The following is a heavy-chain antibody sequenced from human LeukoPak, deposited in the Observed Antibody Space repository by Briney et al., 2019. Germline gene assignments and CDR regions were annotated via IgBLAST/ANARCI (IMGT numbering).Heavy chain of an antibody. CDR2: ISAYNGNT. V-gene: IGHV1-18*01. Sequence: ASVKVSCKASGGTFSSYAISWVRQAPGQGLEWMGWISAYNGNTNYAQKLQGRVTMTTDTSTSTAYMELRSLRPDDTAVYYCARALLWFGELRGAFDYWGQGTLVTVSS. J-gene: IGHJ4*02. CDR3: ARALLWFGELRGAFDY. CDR1: GGTFSSYA. D-gene: IGHD3-10*01.